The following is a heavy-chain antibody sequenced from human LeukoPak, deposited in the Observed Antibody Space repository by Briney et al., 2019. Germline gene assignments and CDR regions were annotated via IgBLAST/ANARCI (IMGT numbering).Heavy chain of an antibody. CDR3: ASYDSWSGYNIAY. Sequence: GGSLRLSCVVSGFTLSSRWMMWVRQAPGEGLEWMTNINRDGSEKNYVDSVKGRFTITRDNAENSLYLQMNSLKVEDSAIYYCASYDSWSGYNIAYWGQGTLVTVSS. CDR2: INRDGSEK. D-gene: IGHD3-3*01. CDR1: GFTLSSRW. J-gene: IGHJ4*02. V-gene: IGHV3-7*03.